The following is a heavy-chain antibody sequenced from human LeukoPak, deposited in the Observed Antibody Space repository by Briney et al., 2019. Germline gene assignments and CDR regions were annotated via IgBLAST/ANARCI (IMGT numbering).Heavy chain of an antibody. CDR3: ARDGRAAAGTTHHNYYYYYGMDV. V-gene: IGHV3-30-3*01. CDR2: ISYDANTI. CDR1: RLTFGDYA. J-gene: IGHJ6*02. Sequence: GGSLRLSCADSRLTFGDYAMHWFRQAPGKGLEWVAVISYDANTIHYADSVKGRFTISRDNSKNTLYLQMNSLRAEDTAVYYCARDGRAAAGTTHHNYYYYYGMDVWGQGTTVTVSS. D-gene: IGHD6-13*01.